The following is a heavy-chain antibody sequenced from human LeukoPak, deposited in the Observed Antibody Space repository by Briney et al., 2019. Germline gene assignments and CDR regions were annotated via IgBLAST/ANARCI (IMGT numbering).Heavy chain of an antibody. CDR1: GGTFSSYA. CDR2: IIPIFGTA. V-gene: IGHV1-69*13. D-gene: IGHD3-3*01. CDR3: ARDYYDSYDIWSGPLDY. J-gene: IGHJ4*02. Sequence: SVKVSCKASGGTFSSYAISWVRQAPGQGLEWMGGIIPIFGTANYAQKFQGRVTITADESTSTAYMELSSLRSEDTAVYYCARDYYDSYDIWSGPLDYWGQGTLVTVSS.